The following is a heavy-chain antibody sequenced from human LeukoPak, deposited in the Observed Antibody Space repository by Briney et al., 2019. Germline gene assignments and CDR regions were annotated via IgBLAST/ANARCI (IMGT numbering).Heavy chain of an antibody. Sequence: SQTLSLTCTVSGDSIKNNNYYWSWIRQPAEKGLEWIGRIYTSGSTNYNPSLKSRVTMSVDTSKNQFSLKLSSVTAADTAVYYCARGYCSSTSCYRYNWFDPWGQGTLVTVSS. D-gene: IGHD2-2*01. V-gene: IGHV4-61*02. CDR3: ARGYCSSTSCYRYNWFDP. CDR1: GDSIKNNNYY. J-gene: IGHJ5*02. CDR2: IYTSGST.